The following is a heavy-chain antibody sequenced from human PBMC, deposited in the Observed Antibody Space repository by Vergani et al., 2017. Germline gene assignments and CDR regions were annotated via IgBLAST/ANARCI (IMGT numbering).Heavy chain of an antibody. D-gene: IGHD1-1*01. CDR3: ATKSXGTPGCQIGYFRE. CDR2: ISYDGTQK. V-gene: IGHV3-30*03. Sequence: QVHLVESGGGVVQPGRSLTLSCVVSGFTSSYYRMHWVRQAPGKGLEWVAVISYDGTQKYYADSVKGRFTISRDNSKSTLYLQMNSLRTEDTAVYYCATKSXGTPGCQIGYFREWGQGTLVTVSS. J-gene: IGHJ1*01. CDR1: GFTSSYYR.